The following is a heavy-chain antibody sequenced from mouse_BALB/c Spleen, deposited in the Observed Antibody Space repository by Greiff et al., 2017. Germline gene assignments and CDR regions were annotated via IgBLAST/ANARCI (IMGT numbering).Heavy chain of an antibody. V-gene: IGHV1-31*01. CDR2: INPYNGAT. D-gene: IGHD3-1*01. CDR3: ARSGQLGPWFAY. CDR1: GYSFTGYY. Sequence: VQLQQSGPELVKPGASVKISCKASGYSFTGYYMHWVKQSHVKSLEWIGRINPYNGATSYNQNFKDKASLTVDKSSSTAYMELHSLTSEDSAVYYCARSGQLGPWFAYWGQGTLVTVSA. J-gene: IGHJ3*01.